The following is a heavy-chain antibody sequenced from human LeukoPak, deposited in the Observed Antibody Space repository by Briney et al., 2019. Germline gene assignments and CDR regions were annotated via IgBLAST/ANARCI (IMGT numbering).Heavy chain of an antibody. CDR2: ISSSSSYI. CDR1: GFTFSSYS. CDR3: ARDPHGYFDY. Sequence: GGSLRLSCAASGFTFSSYSMNWVRQAPGKGLEWVSSISSSSSYIYYADSVKGRFTISRDNAKNSLHLQMNSLRAEDTAVYYCARDPHGYFDYWGQGTLVTVSS. D-gene: IGHD4-17*01. J-gene: IGHJ4*02. V-gene: IGHV3-21*01.